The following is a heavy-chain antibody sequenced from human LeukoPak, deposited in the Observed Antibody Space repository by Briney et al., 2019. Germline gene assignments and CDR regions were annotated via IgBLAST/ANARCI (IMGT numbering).Heavy chain of an antibody. CDR3: AKDGTPGDY. CDR2: ISGSGGST. CDR1: GFTFSSYG. V-gene: IGHV3-23*01. J-gene: IGHJ4*02. Sequence: GGSLRLSCAASGFTFSSYGMHWVRQAPGMGLEWVSAISGSGGSTYYADSVKGRFTISRDNSKNTLYLQMSGLRADDTALYYCAKDGTPGDYWGQGTRVTVSS. D-gene: IGHD2-15*01.